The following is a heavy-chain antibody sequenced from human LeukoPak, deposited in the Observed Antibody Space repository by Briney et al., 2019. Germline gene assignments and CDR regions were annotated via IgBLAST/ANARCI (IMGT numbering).Heavy chain of an antibody. CDR2: ISGTSSYM. Sequence: PGGSLRLSCVAYGFNFRDYSMNWVRQAPGKGLDWVSGISGTSSYMYYGDSVKGRFTVSRDNAKNSLYLQMESLRVEDTAVYYCASDLHYYGSGPWGQGTLVTVSS. CDR1: GFNFRDYS. CDR3: ASDLHYYGSGP. J-gene: IGHJ5*02. V-gene: IGHV3-21*01. D-gene: IGHD3-10*01.